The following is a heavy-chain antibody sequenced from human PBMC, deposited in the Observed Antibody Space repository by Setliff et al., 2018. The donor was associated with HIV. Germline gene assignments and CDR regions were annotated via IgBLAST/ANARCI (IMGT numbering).Heavy chain of an antibody. CDR2: ISSSGTTI. J-gene: IGHJ3*02. CDR3: ATSNDWTFEI. V-gene: IGHV3-48*04. Sequence: PGGSLRLSCAASGFTFSNYRMNWVRQAPGKGLEWLSYISSSGTTIRYADSVKGRFTISRDNTKSSLFLQMNSLRAGDTALYYCATSNDWTFEIWGQGTMVTVSS. CDR1: GFTFSNYR. D-gene: IGHD1-1*01.